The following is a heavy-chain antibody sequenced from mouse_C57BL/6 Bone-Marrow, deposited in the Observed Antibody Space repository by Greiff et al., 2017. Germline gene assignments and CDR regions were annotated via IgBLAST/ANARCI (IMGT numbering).Heavy chain of an antibody. CDR2: ILPGSGST. Sequence: VKLMESGAELMKPGASVKLSCKATGYTFTGYWIEWVKQRPGHGLEWIGEILPGSGSTNYNEKFKGKATFTADTSTNTAYMQLSSLTTEDSAIYYCASSPYDGYYEAWFAYWGQGTLVTVSA. D-gene: IGHD2-3*01. J-gene: IGHJ3*01. V-gene: IGHV1-9*01. CDR1: GYTFTGYW. CDR3: ASSPYDGYYEAWFAY.